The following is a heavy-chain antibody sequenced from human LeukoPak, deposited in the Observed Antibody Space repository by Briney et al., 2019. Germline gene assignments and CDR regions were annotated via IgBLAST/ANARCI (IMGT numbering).Heavy chain of an antibody. V-gene: IGHV4-59*01. J-gene: IGHJ4*02. CDR2: IHYSGNN. D-gene: IGHD3-22*01. Sequence: SETLSLTCAVYGGSFSGDYWTWIRQPPGKGLEWIGYIHYSGNNNYNPSLKSRVTISLDTSKNQFSLKLKSVTAADTAVYYCARGVGSGYTDDWGQGTLVTVSS. CDR1: GGSFSGDY. CDR3: ARGVGSGYTDD.